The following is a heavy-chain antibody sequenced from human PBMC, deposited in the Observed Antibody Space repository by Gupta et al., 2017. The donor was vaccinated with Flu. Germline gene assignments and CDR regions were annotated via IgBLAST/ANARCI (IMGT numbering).Heavy chain of an antibody. CDR1: GYTFTGYY. D-gene: IGHD6-13*01. Sequence: KVSCKASGYTFTGYYLHWVRQAPGQGLEWMGWINPNSGDTNYAQKFQGRVTVTRDTSISTAYMELSRLRSDDTAVYYCARAGTTAAGTLLFDYWGQGALVTVYS. J-gene: IGHJ4*02. V-gene: IGHV1-2*02. CDR3: ARAGTTAAGTLLFDY. CDR2: INPNSGDT.